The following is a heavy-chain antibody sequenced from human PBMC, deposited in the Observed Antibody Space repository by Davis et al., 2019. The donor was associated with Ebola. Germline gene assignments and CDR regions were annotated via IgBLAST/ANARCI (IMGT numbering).Heavy chain of an antibody. CDR2: IIPIFGTT. J-gene: IGHJ4*02. CDR3: ARGPSVATAHYFDY. CDR1: GYTFTGYY. D-gene: IGHD2-21*02. Sequence: SVKVSCKASGYTFTGYYMHWVRQAPGQGLEWMGGIIPIFGTTNYAQKFRGRVMITADKSTRIAYMELSSLGSEDTAVYYCARGPSVATAHYFDYWGQGTLVTVSS. V-gene: IGHV1-69*06.